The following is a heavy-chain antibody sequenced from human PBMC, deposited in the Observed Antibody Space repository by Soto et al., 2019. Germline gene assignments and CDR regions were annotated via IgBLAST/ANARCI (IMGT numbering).Heavy chain of an antibody. V-gene: IGHV3-53*01. CDR2: LATDGFT. Sequence: GGSLRLSCTASGFNVSSDYMNWVRQAPGKGLEWVSVLATDGFTSYADSVKGRFTISRDNSKNTLYLQMNSLRVEDTAVYYCARDSETSSSWSLDYWGQGTLVTVSS. J-gene: IGHJ4*02. D-gene: IGHD6-13*01. CDR3: ARDSETSSSWSLDY. CDR1: GFNVSSDY.